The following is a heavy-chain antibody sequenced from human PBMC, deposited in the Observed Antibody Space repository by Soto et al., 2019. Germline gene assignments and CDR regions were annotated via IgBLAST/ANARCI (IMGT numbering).Heavy chain of an antibody. D-gene: IGHD3-10*01. CDR2: ISSSSSYT. J-gene: IGHJ6*02. Sequence: ESGGGLVKPGGSLRLSCAASGFTFSSYSMNWVRQAPGKGLEWVSSISSSSSYTNYADSVKGRFTISRDNAKNSLYLQMNSLRAEDTAVYYCARKSGQPPDVWGQGTTVTVSS. CDR1: GFTFSSYS. V-gene: IGHV3-21*01. CDR3: ARKSGQPPDV.